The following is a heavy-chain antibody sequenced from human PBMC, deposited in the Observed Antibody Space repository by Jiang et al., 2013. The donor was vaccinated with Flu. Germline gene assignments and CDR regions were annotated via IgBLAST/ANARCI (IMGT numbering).Heavy chain of an antibody. Sequence: GPGLVKPSQTLSLTCTVSGGSISSGDYYWSWIRQPPGKGLEWIGYIYYSGSTYYNPSLKSRVTISVDTSKNQFSLKLSSVTAADTAVYYCARDHTMVRGVIDYWGQGTLVTVSS. CDR3: ARDHTMVRGVIDY. CDR1: GGSISSGDYY. D-gene: IGHD3-10*01. J-gene: IGHJ4*02. V-gene: IGHV4-30-4*01. CDR2: IYYSGST.